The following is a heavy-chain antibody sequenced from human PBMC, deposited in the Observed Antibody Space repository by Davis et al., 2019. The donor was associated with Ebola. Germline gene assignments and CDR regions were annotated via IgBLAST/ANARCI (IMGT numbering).Heavy chain of an antibody. D-gene: IGHD2-2*01. CDR3: ARGRYCSSTSCYPYYFDY. J-gene: IGHJ4*02. CDR2: INAGNGNT. V-gene: IGHV1-3*01. Sequence: ASVKVSCKASGYTFTSYAMHWVRQAPGQRLEWMGWINAGNGNTKYSQKFQGRVTITRDTSASTAYMELSSLRSEDTAVYYCARGRYCSSTSCYPYYFDYWGQGTLVTVSS. CDR1: GYTFTSYA.